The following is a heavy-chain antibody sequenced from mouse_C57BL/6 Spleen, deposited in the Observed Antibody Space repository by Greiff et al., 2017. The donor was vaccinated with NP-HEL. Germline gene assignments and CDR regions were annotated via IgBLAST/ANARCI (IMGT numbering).Heavy chain of an antibody. J-gene: IGHJ3*01. CDR2: IDPETGGT. Sequence: VQLQESGAELVRPGASVTLSCKASGYTFTDYEMHWVKQTPVHGLEWIGAIDPETGGTAYNQKFKGKAILTADKSSSTAYMELRSLTSEDSAVYYCTRRGAYWGQGTLVTVSA. CDR1: GYTFTDYE. V-gene: IGHV1-15*01. CDR3: TRRGAY.